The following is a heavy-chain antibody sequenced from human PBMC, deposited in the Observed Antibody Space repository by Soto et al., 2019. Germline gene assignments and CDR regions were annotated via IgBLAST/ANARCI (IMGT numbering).Heavy chain of an antibody. Sequence: PEGSLRRSCEACQSSFSSYWMSWVRQAPGKGLEWVANINQYGDEKFYVDSVKGRFTISRDNAKNSLYLELKSLRDEDTAVYDCAIEKWLQFYFYYGLNVWGQGAKITVSS. D-gene: IGHD4-4*01. J-gene: IGHJ6*02. V-gene: IGHV3-7*01. CDR1: QSSFSSYW. CDR2: INQYGDEK. CDR3: AIEKWLQFYFYYGLNV.